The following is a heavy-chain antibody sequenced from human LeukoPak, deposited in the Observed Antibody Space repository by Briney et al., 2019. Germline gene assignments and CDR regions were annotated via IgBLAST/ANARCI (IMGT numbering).Heavy chain of an antibody. Sequence: SETLSLTCTVSGGSISSGGYYWSWIRQPPGKGLEWIGYIYHSGSTYYNPSLKSRVTISVDTSKNQFSLKLSSVTAADTAVYYCARSGATIGGYYYYYYMDVWGKGTTVTVSS. CDR2: IYHSGST. D-gene: IGHD5-12*01. J-gene: IGHJ6*03. V-gene: IGHV4-61*08. CDR3: ARSGATIGGYYYYYYMDV. CDR1: GGSISSGGYY.